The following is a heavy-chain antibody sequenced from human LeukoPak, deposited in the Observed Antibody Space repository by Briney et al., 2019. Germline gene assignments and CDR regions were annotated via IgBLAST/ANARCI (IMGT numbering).Heavy chain of an antibody. V-gene: IGHV5-51*01. Sequence: HGESLKISCKGSGYSFTSYWIGWVRQMPGKGLEWMGIIYPGDSDTSYSPSFQGQFTISAAKSISTAYLQSSSLKASDTAMYYCARKYSSSWNWFDPWGQGTLVTVSS. D-gene: IGHD6-13*01. CDR3: ARKYSSSWNWFDP. CDR1: GYSFTSYW. J-gene: IGHJ5*02. CDR2: IYPGDSDT.